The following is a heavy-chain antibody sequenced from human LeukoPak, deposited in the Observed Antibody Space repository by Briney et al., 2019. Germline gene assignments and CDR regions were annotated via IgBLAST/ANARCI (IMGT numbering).Heavy chain of an antibody. J-gene: IGHJ4*02. V-gene: IGHV4-34*01. D-gene: IGHD3-22*01. CDR2: IYHSGST. CDR1: GGSFSGYY. Sequence: PSETLSLTCAVYGGSFSGYYWSWIRQPPGKGLEWIGSIYHSGSTYYNPSLKSRVTISVDTSKNQFSLKLSSVTAADTAVYYCARDHGYYDSSGFQDYWGQGTLVTVSS. CDR3: ARDHGYYDSSGFQDY.